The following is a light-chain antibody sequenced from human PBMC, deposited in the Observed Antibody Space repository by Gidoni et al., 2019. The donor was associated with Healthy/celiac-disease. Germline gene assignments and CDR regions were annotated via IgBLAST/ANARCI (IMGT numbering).Light chain of an antibody. J-gene: IGKJ3*01. CDR2: WAS. Sequence: DIVMTQTPDSLAVSLGERATINCKYSQSVLYSSNNKTYLTWYQQKPGQPHKLLIYWASTRETGVPDRFSGSGSGTDFTLTISSLQAEDVAVYYCQHYYSFGPGTKVDIK. CDR1: QSVLYSSNNKTY. V-gene: IGKV4-1*01. CDR3: QHYYS.